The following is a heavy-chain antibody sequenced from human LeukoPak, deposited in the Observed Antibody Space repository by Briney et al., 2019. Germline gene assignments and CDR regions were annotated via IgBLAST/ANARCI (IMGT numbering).Heavy chain of an antibody. CDR2: IYYSGST. CDR1: GGSISSYY. CDR3: ARDLGSGWSGV. J-gene: IGHJ4*02. Sequence: KPSETLSLTCTVSGGSISSYYWSWIRQPPGKGLEWIGYIYYSGSTNYNPSLKSRVTISVDTPKNQFSLKLSSVTAADTAVYYCARDLGSGWSGVWGQGXLVTVSS. D-gene: IGHD6-19*01. V-gene: IGHV4-59*01.